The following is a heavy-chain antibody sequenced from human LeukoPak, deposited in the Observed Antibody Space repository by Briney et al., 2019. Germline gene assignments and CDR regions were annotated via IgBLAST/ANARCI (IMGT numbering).Heavy chain of an antibody. CDR3: ARGGLPAGFDY. Sequence: SGGSLRLSCAASRFNLSTSWMTWVRQAPGKGLEWVTNINRDGSQIDYMDSVKGRFTISRDSANNALYLQMNSLRAEDRAFYYCARGGLPAGFDYWGQGTLVTVSS. V-gene: IGHV3-7*01. D-gene: IGHD5-18*01. CDR1: RFNLSTSW. J-gene: IGHJ4*02. CDR2: INRDGSQI.